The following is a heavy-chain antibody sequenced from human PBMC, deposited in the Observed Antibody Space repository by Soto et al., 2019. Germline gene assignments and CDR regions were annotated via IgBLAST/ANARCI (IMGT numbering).Heavy chain of an antibody. CDR2: INAGNGNT. J-gene: IGHJ4*02. CDR3: AREVITIFGVVISFDY. V-gene: IGHV1-3*01. D-gene: IGHD3-3*01. CDR1: GYTFTSYA. Sequence: GASVKVSCKASGYTFTSYAMHWVRQAPGQRLEWMGWINAGNGNTKYSQKFQGRVTITRDTSASTAYMELSSLRSEDTAVYYCAREVITIFGVVISFDYWGQGTLVTAPQ.